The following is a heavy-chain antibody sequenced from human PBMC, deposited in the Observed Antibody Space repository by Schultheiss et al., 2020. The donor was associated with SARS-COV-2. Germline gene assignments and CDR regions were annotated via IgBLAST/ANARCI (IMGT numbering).Heavy chain of an antibody. CDR3: ARDGGWIQLDY. D-gene: IGHD5-18*01. CDR1: GFTFSTYG. J-gene: IGHJ4*02. V-gene: IGHV3-48*01. Sequence: GGSLRLSCAAFGFTFSTYGMHWVRQAPGKGLEWVSFISSSSSTIYYADSVKGRFTISRDNSKNTLFLQMNSLGAEDTAVYYCARDGGWIQLDYWGQGTLVTVSS. CDR2: ISSSSSTI.